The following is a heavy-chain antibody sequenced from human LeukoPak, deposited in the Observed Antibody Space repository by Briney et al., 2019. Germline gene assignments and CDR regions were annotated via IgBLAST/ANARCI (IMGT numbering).Heavy chain of an antibody. CDR2: IYYSGST. J-gene: IGHJ3*02. V-gene: IGHV4-39*07. Sequence: PSETLSLTCTVSGGSISSSSYYWGWIRQPPGKGLEWIGSIYYSGSTYYNPSLKSRVTISVDTSKNQFSLKLSSVTAADTAVYYCRGYYYDSSGYSGAFDIWGQGTMVTVSS. CDR1: GGSISSSSYY. D-gene: IGHD3-22*01. CDR3: RGYYYDSSGYSGAFDI.